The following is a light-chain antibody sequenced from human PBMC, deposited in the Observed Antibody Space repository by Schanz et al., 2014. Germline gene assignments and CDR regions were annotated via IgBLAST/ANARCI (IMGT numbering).Light chain of an antibody. CDR3: QHYGSSPRT. CDR2: GAS. Sequence: EIVLTQSPATLSLSPGETATISCRASQNVAIYLAWYQQKPGQAPRLLIYGASSRATGIPDRFSGSGSVTDFTLTISRLEPEDFAVYYCQHYGSSPRTFGQGTKVEIK. J-gene: IGKJ1*01. CDR1: QNVAIY. V-gene: IGKV3-20*01.